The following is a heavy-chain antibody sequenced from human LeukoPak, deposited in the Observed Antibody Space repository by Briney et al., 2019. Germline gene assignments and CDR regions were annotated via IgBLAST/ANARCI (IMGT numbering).Heavy chain of an antibody. V-gene: IGHV5-51*01. Sequence: GESLKISCKGSGYSFTSYWIGWVRRMPGKGLEWMGIIYPGDSDTRYSPSFQGQVTISADESISTAYLQWSSLKASDTAMYYCARPQQLVGYDAFDIWGQGTMVTVSS. CDR3: ARPQQLVGYDAFDI. D-gene: IGHD6-13*01. CDR2: IYPGDSDT. CDR1: GYSFTSYW. J-gene: IGHJ3*02.